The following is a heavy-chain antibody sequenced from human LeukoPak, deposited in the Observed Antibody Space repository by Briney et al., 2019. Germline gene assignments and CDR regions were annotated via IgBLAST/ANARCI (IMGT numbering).Heavy chain of an antibody. J-gene: IGHJ3*02. CDR1: GGTFSSYA. CDR2: IIPIFGTA. CDR3: ARSYYYGSGSPFDI. Sequence: APVKVSCKASGGTFSSYAISWVRQAPGQGLEWMGGIIPIFGTANYAQKFQGRVTITADESTSTAYMELSSLRSEDTAVYYCARSYYYGSGSPFDIWGQGTMVTVSS. D-gene: IGHD3-10*01. V-gene: IGHV1-69*13.